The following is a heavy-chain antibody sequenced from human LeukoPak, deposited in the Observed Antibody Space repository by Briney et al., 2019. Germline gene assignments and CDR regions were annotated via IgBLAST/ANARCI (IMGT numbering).Heavy chain of an antibody. J-gene: IGHJ5*02. D-gene: IGHD3-10*01. CDR2: ISAYNGNT. Sequence: GASVKVSCKASGYTFTNYGFSWVRQAPGQGLEWMGWISAYNGNTYPAQKLQGRVTMTTDTSTSTAYMELRSLRSDDTAVYYCARDARELPSWFDPWGQGTLVTVSS. V-gene: IGHV1-18*01. CDR1: GYTFTNYG. CDR3: ARDARELPSWFDP.